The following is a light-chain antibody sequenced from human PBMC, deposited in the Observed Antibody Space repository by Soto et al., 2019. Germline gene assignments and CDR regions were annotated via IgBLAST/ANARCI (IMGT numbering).Light chain of an antibody. CDR1: QPISRW. Sequence: DIPMTQSPSTVSASVGDRVTITCRASQPISRWLAWYQQKPGKAPKLLIYEASTLEIGVSSRFSGSGSGTEFTLTISSLQPDDFATYFCQQCKGYPYTFGQGTKLEI. CDR2: EAS. CDR3: QQCKGYPYT. J-gene: IGKJ2*01. V-gene: IGKV1-5*03.